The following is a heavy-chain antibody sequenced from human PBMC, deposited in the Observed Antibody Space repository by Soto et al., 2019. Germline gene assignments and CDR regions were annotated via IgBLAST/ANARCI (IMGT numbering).Heavy chain of an antibody. V-gene: IGHV1-46*03. CDR1: GYSFTSHY. CDR3: ARDKSVYYLVWWLDA. CDR2: IYPGGVNV. D-gene: IGHD2-8*01. Sequence: ASVKVSCKAIGYSFTSHYMHWVRQAPGQGLEWMGTIYPGGVNVGYAQKFKGRVTMTKDTSTSTVYMELNSLTSEDTAVYYCARDKSVYYLVWWLDAWGQGTLVTVSS. J-gene: IGHJ5*02.